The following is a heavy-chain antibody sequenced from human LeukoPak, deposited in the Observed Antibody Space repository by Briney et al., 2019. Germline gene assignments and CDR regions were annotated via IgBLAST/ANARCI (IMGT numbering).Heavy chain of an antibody. J-gene: IGHJ4*02. D-gene: IGHD1-26*01. CDR3: AREYVGATGY. CDR2: ISCGGNRN. CDR1: GFTFTDYV. Sequence: PGGSLRLSCAASGFTFTDYVMHWVRQAPGKGLENVARISCGGNRNYYADSVRGRFTISRDNAKNSLYLQMNSLRAEDTAVYYCAREYVGATGYWGQGTLVTVSS. V-gene: IGHV3-30*07.